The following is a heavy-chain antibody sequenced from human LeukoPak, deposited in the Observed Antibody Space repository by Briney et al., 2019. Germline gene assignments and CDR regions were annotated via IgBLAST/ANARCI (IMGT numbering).Heavy chain of an antibody. D-gene: IGHD3-22*01. CDR3: ASAYYYDSSGYHPFDY. J-gene: IGHJ4*02. CDR1: GYTFTSYY. CDR2: INPSGGST. Sequence: ASVKDSCKASGYTFTSYYMHWVRQAPGQGLEWMGIINPSGGSTSYAQKFQGKVTMTRDTSTSTVYMELSSLRSEDTAVYYCASAYYYDSSGYHPFDYWGQGTLVTVSS. V-gene: IGHV1-46*01.